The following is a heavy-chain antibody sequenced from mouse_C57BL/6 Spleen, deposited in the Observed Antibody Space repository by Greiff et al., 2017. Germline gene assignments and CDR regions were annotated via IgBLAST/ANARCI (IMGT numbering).Heavy chain of an antibody. V-gene: IGHV1-54*01. D-gene: IGHD2-3*01. CDR1: GYAFTSYL. CDR2: INPGGGGT. J-gene: IGHJ4*01. Sequence: QVQLKESGAELVRPGTSVKVSCKASGYAFTSYLIEWVQQRPGKGLEWIGVINPGGGGTNYNEKFKGKETLTADKSYSTAYMQLSSLTSEDSAVCCCARSGWVQHYDMECWGQGTSVTVAS. CDR3: ARSGWVQHYDMEC.